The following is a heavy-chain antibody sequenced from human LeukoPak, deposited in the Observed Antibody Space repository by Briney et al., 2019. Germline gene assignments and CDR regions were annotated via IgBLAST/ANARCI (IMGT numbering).Heavy chain of an antibody. CDR1: GFTFSTYS. Sequence: PGGSLRLSCAASGFTFSTYSMNWVRQAPGKGLEWVSPISTSSSYIDYADSVKGRFTISRDNAKNSLFLQMNSLRAEDTAVYYCARDVGLDYWGQGTLVTVSS. V-gene: IGHV3-21*01. CDR2: ISTSSSYI. CDR3: ARDVGLDY. J-gene: IGHJ4*02. D-gene: IGHD2-15*01.